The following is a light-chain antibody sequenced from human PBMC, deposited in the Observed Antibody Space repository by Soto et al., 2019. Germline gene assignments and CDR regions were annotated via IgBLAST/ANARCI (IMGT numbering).Light chain of an antibody. CDR2: ANS. J-gene: IGLJ3*02. CDR1: SSNIGAHND. Sequence: QSVLTQPPSVSGAPGQRVTISCTGSSSNIGAHNDVHWYQQLPGTAPKLLIYANSNRPSGVPDRFSGSKSGTSASLAITGLQAEDEADYYCQSYDSSLSGSNWVFGGGTKLTVL. CDR3: QSYDSSLSGSNWV. V-gene: IGLV1-40*01.